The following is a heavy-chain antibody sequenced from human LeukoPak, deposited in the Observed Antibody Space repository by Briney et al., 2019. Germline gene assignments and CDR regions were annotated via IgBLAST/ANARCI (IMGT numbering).Heavy chain of an antibody. CDR3: ARDGRGGSSWLPLPNDY. Sequence: ASVTVSCKASGYTFTSYYMHWVRQAPGQGLEWMGIINPSGGSTSYAQKFQGRVTMTRDTSTSTVYMELSSLRSEDTAVYYCARDGRGGSSWLPLPNDYWGQGTLVTVSS. V-gene: IGHV1-46*01. D-gene: IGHD6-13*01. CDR2: INPSGGST. J-gene: IGHJ4*02. CDR1: GYTFTSYY.